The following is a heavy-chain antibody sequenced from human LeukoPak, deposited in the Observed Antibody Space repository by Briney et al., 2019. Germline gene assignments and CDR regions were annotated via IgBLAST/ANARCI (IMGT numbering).Heavy chain of an antibody. D-gene: IGHD2-21*02. V-gene: IGHV3-9*01. CDR2: ISWNSGSI. CDR3: AKGLVVTTDAFDI. J-gene: IGHJ3*02. CDR1: GFTFDDYA. Sequence: GGSPRLSCAASGFTFDDYAMHWVRQAPGKGLEWVSGISWNSGSIGYADSVKGRFTISRDNAKNSLYLQMNSLRAEDTALYYCAKGLVVTTDAFDIWGQGTMVTVSS.